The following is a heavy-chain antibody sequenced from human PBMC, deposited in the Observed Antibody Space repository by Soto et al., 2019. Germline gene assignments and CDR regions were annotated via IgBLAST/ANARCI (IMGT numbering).Heavy chain of an antibody. CDR2: INHSGST. D-gene: IGHD1-26*01. CDR3: TRLRHDGGTYYFDN. J-gene: IGHJ4*01. CDR1: GGSFSGYY. V-gene: IGHV4-34*01. Sequence: TSETLSLTCAVYGGSFSGYYWTWIRQPPGTGLEWIGEINHSGSTNYNPSLKSRVTISVDTSKNQFSLKLTSVTAEDTALYYCTRLRHDGGTYYFDNWGLGTLVTVSS.